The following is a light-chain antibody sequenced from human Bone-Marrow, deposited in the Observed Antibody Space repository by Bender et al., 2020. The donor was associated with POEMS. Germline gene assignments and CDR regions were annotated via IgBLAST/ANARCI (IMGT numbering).Light chain of an antibody. CDR1: ALAKQY. V-gene: IGLV3-25*03. CDR3: QSEDSSGTDL. J-gene: IGLJ2*01. CDR2: KDT. Sequence: SYELTQPPSVSVFPGQTARITCSGDALAKQYAYWYQQKPGQAPVGVIYKDTERPSGIPERFSGSSSGTTGTLTISGAQADDEGGDYCQSEDSSGTDLFGRGTELTVL.